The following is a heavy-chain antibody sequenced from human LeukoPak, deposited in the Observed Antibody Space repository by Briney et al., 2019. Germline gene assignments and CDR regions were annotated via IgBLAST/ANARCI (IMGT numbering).Heavy chain of an antibody. Sequence: PSETLSLTCTVAGGSISSRFYYWGWLREPPGKGLEWFGTIYYSGSTYHNPSLKSRVTISVDTSKNQFSLKLSSVTAADTAVYYCARLGDRYYYDSSWDYWGQGTLVTVSS. CDR1: GGSISSRFYY. CDR3: ARLGDRYYYDSSWDY. D-gene: IGHD3-22*01. J-gene: IGHJ4*02. V-gene: IGHV4-39*01. CDR2: IYYSGST.